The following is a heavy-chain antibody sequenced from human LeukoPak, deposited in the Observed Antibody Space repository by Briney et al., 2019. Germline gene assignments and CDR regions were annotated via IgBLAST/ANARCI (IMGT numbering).Heavy chain of an antibody. D-gene: IGHD3-10*01. V-gene: IGHV3-23*01. CDR2: ISGSGGST. CDR3: AKLTSASGAYGVDV. Sequence: GGSLRLSCAASGFTFSSYAMSWVRQAPGKGLEWVSAISGSGGSTYYADSVKGRFTISRDNSKNTVYLQMNSLRAEDTAIYYCAKLTSASGAYGVDVWGQRTTVTVSS. CDR1: GFTFSSYA. J-gene: IGHJ6*02.